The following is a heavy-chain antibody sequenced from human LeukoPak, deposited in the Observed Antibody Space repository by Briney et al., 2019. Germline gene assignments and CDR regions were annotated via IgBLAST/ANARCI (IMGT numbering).Heavy chain of an antibody. CDR3: ASGSGSYSFGYYFDY. CDR1: GFTFSDYY. CDR2: ISSSGSTI. D-gene: IGHD1-26*01. V-gene: IGHV3-11*01. J-gene: IGHJ4*02. Sequence: PGGSLRLSCAASGFTFSDYYMSWIRQAPGKGLEGVSYISSSGSTIYYADSGKGRFPLSRDNANNSLYLQMNSLRAEDTAVYYCASGSGSYSFGYYFDYWGQGTLVTVSS.